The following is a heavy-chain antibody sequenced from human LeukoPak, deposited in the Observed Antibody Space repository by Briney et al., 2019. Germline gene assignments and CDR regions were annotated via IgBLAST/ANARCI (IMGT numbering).Heavy chain of an antibody. D-gene: IGHD3-16*01. Sequence: GGSLRLSCAASGFTFTNYAMSWVRQTPGKGLEWVSATVGSGPDTYHADSVKGRFTVSRDNSKNTVSLQMESLRAEDTALYYCAKDYAVGSIDYWGQGTLVTVSS. V-gene: IGHV3-23*01. CDR2: TVGSGPDT. CDR3: AKDYAVGSIDY. CDR1: GFTFTNYA. J-gene: IGHJ4*02.